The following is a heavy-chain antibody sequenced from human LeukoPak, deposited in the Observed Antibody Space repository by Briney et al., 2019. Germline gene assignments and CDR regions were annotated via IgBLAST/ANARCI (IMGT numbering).Heavy chain of an antibody. Sequence: GGSLRLSCAASGFTVSSNYMSWVRQAPGKGLEWVSVIYSDVSTYYADSVKGRFTISRHNSKNTLYLQMNSLRAEDTAAYYCARDLGSYFDYWGQGTLVTVSS. J-gene: IGHJ4*02. CDR2: IYSDVST. D-gene: IGHD3-16*01. CDR1: GFTVSSNY. V-gene: IGHV3-53*04. CDR3: ARDLGSYFDY.